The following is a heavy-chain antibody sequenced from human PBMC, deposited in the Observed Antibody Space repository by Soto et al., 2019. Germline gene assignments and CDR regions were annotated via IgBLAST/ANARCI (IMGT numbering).Heavy chain of an antibody. CDR2: ISKDGSHS. Sequence: QVQLVESGGGVVQPGRSLRLSCAASGFNFRTYGIHWVRQAPGKGLEWVALISKDGSHSYYAHSVKGRFTTSRDNSQNKAFLQVNSLRADDTAVYSCARGTGYADLGNAEYFHPWGQGTLVTVSS. J-gene: IGHJ1*01. V-gene: IGHV3-30*03. CDR3: ARGTGYADLGNAEYFHP. CDR1: GFNFRTYG. D-gene: IGHD4-17*01.